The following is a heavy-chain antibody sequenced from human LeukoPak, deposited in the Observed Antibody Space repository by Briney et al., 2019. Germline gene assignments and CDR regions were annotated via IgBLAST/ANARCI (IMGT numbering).Heavy chain of an antibody. CDR3: ARDFSRIFWSGFFSD. CDR2: INPGVGVT. CDR1: GYTFTGYY. Sequence: ASVKVSCKASGYTFTGYYIHWIRQAPGHGLEWMGWINPGVGVTNFTQKFQGRVTLTRDTSITTVYMDLSSLRSDDTAVYYCARDFSRIFWSGFFSDWGQGTLVTVSS. J-gene: IGHJ1*01. V-gene: IGHV1-2*02. D-gene: IGHD3-3*01.